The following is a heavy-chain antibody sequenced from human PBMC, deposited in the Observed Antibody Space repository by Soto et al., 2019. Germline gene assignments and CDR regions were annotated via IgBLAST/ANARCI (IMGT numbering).Heavy chain of an antibody. CDR3: AKALYGGFTY. V-gene: IGHV3-23*01. Sequence: EVRLLESGGGLVQPGGFLRLSCAASGFTFSVYAMSWVRQAPGKGLEWVSGISGSGDSTHYADSVKGRFTVSRDNSKSRLYLQTNSLRAEDTTIYYCAKALYGGFTYWGQGTLVTVSS. CDR2: ISGSGDST. J-gene: IGHJ4*02. CDR1: GFTFSVYA. D-gene: IGHD3-10*01.